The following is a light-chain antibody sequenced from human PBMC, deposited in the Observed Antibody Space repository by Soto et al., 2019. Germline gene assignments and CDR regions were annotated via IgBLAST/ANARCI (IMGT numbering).Light chain of an antibody. J-gene: IGLJ2*01. CDR2: GNT. Sequence: QLVLTQPPSVSGAPGQRVTISCTGSSSNIGAVYDVHWYQQLPGRAPKLLIYGNTNRPSGVPDRFSGSKSGTSASLAITGLQAEDEADYYCLSLDSSLSVVFGGGTKLTVL. V-gene: IGLV1-40*01. CDR1: SSNIGAVYD. CDR3: LSLDSSLSVV.